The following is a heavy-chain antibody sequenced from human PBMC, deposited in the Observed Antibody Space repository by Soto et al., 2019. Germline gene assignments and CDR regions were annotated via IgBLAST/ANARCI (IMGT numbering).Heavy chain of an antibody. J-gene: IGHJ6*03. D-gene: IGHD2-2*01. CDR2: INHSGST. V-gene: IGHV4-34*01. Sequence: SETLSLTCAVYGGSFSGYYWSWIRQPPGKGLEWIGEINHSGSTNYNPSLKSRVTISVDTSKNQFSLKLSSVTAADTAVYYCARGSHCSSTSCYASAVTTSYYYYMDVWGKGTTVTVSS. CDR1: GGSFSGYY. CDR3: ARGSHCSSTSCYASAVTTSYYYYMDV.